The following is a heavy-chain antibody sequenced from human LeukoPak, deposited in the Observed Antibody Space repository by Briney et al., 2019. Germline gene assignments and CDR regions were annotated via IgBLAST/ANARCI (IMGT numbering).Heavy chain of an antibody. Sequence: GGSLRLSCAASGFTFSSHSMNWVRQAPGKGLEWVSSISSSSSYIYYADSVKGRFTISRDNAKNSLYLQMNSLRAEDTAVYYCAREVRTAMVTCFDYWGQGTLVTVSS. CDR2: ISSSSSYI. CDR1: GFTFSSHS. J-gene: IGHJ4*02. V-gene: IGHV3-21*01. CDR3: AREVRTAMVTCFDY. D-gene: IGHD5-18*01.